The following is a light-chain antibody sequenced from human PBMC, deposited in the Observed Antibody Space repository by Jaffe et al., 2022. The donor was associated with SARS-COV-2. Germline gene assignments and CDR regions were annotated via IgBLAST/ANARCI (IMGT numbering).Light chain of an antibody. CDR2: GAS. V-gene: IGKV3-20*01. J-gene: IGKJ2*01. CDR3: QQYGNLPKT. CDR1: QSVSSNY. Sequence: EIVLTQSPGTLSLSPGERATLSCRASQSVSSNYLAWYQQKPGQAPRVLIYGASSRATGIPDRFSGSGSGTDFTLAISRLEPEDFAVYYCQQYGNLPKTFGQGTKLEIK.